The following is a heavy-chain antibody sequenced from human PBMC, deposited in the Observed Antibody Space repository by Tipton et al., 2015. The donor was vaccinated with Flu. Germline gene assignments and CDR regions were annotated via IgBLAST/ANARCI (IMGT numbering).Heavy chain of an antibody. CDR2: INHSGST. D-gene: IGHD5-18*01. J-gene: IGHJ6*02. CDR3: ARGGQLWLRNYYGMDV. Sequence: GLVKPSETLSLTCAVYGGSFSGYYWSWIRQPPGKGLEWIGEINHSGSTNYNPSLKGRVTISVDTSKNQFSLKLSSVTAADTAVYYCARGGQLWLRNYYGMDVWGQGTTVTVSS. CDR1: GGSFSGYY. V-gene: IGHV4-34*01.